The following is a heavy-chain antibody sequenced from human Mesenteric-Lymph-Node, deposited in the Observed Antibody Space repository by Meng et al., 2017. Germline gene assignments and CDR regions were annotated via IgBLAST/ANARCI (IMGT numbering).Heavy chain of an antibody. CDR1: GFTFSSYA. Sequence: GRVGESGGRVVQPGGSLRLSCAASGFTFSSYAVHWVRQSAGKGLEWVAVISKDGNKQYYADSVKGRFTFSRDNAKNTLYLQMNSLRVEDSALYYCAKDGDIGFTDFDYWGQGTLVTVSS. V-gene: IGHV3-30*01. CDR3: AKDGDIGFTDFDY. J-gene: IGHJ4*02. CDR2: ISKDGNKQ. D-gene: IGHD7-27*01.